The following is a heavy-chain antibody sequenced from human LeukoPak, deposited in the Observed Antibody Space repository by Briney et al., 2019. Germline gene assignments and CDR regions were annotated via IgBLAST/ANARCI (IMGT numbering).Heavy chain of an antibody. Sequence: PGGSLRLSCAASGFTFSSYAMSRVRQAPGKGLEWVSAISGSGGSTYYADSVKGRFTISRDNSKNTLYLQMNSLRAEDTAVYYCAKTPSSAAGSDYYYGMDVWGQGTTVTVSS. J-gene: IGHJ6*02. V-gene: IGHV3-23*01. D-gene: IGHD6-13*01. CDR1: GFTFSSYA. CDR2: ISGSGGST. CDR3: AKTPSSAAGSDYYYGMDV.